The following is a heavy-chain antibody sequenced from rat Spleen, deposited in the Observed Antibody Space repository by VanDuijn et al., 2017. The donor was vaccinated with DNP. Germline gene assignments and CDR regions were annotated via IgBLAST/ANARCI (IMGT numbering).Heavy chain of an antibody. CDR2: IRYDGSHT. D-gene: IGHD1-12*02. Sequence: EVQLVESGGGLVQPGGSLKLSCAASGFTFSDYYMAWVRQAPTKGLEWVAYIRYDGSHTNYGDSVKGRFTISRDNAKSTLYLQMNSLRSEDMATYYCVRPHYSYGSYPRYWGQGVMVTVSS. CDR1: GFTFSDYY. V-gene: IGHV5-22*01. CDR3: VRPHYSYGSYPRY. J-gene: IGHJ2*01.